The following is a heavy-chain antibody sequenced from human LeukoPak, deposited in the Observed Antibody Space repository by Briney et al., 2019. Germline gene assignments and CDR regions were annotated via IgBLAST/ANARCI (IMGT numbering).Heavy chain of an antibody. J-gene: IGHJ4*02. CDR1: GFTFDDYA. Sequence: GRSLRLSCAASGFTFDDYAMHWVRQAPGKGLESVSGISWNSGSIGYEDSVKGRFTTSRDNAKNSLYLQMNSLRAEDMALSYCAKGGGPYDSSGYPDYWGQGTLVTVSS. V-gene: IGHV3-9*03. D-gene: IGHD3-22*01. CDR2: ISWNSGSI. CDR3: AKGGGPYDSSGYPDY.